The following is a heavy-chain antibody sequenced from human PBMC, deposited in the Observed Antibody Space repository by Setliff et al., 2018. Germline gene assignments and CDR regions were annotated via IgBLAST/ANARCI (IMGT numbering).Heavy chain of an antibody. CDR1: GYTFTSYG. J-gene: IGHJ4*02. CDR2: ISAYNGNT. V-gene: IGHV1-18*01. D-gene: IGHD6-19*01. CDR3: ARSWKAGALNHFDY. Sequence: ASVKVSCKASGYTFTSYGISWVRQAPGQGLEWMGWISAYNGNTNYARKLQGRVTMTTDTSTTTAYMELKSLRSDDTAVYYCARSWKAGALNHFDYWGQGSLVTVSS.